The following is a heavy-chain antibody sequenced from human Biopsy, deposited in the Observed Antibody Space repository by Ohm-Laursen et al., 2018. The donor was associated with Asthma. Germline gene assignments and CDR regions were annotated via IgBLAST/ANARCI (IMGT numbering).Heavy chain of an antibody. J-gene: IGHJ5*02. CDR2: INPNSGDT. CDR3: ARDRGYCSGGTCPSWFDP. Sequence: SVKVSCKASGYTFINNDINWVRQAPGQGLEWMGRINPNSGDTKYAQRFQGRVTVTRDRSISTAYMELSRLRSDDTAVYYCARDRGYCSGGTCPSWFDPWGQGTLVIVSS. D-gene: IGHD2-15*01. CDR1: GYTFINND. V-gene: IGHV1-2*06.